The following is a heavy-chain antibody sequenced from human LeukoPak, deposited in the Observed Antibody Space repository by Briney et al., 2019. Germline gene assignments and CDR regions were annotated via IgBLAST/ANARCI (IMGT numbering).Heavy chain of an antibody. V-gene: IGHV3-30*18. D-gene: IGHD3-3*01. CDR2: ISYDGSNK. CDR1: GFTFSSYG. Sequence: PGGSLRLSCAASGFTFSSYGMHWVRQAPGKGLEWVAVISYDGSNKYYADSVKGRLTISRDNSKNTLYLQMNSLRAEDTAVYYCAKDLEVSEWERTGIDYWGQGTLVTVSS. CDR3: AKDLEVSEWERTGIDY. J-gene: IGHJ4*02.